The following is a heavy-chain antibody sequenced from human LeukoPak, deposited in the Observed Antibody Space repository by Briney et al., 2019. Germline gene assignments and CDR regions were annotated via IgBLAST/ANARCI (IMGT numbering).Heavy chain of an antibody. CDR2: INHSGST. J-gene: IGHJ3*02. V-gene: IGHV4-34*01. CDR1: GASITTFY. Sequence: SDTLSLICTVCGASITTFYWSCLPHPPERGLEWIGEINHSGSTNHNPSLKSRVTISVDTSKNQFSLKLSSITAANTAVYYSARRGLEPVWAASDIWGQGTMVTVSS. CDR3: ARRGLEPVWAASDI. D-gene: IGHD1-1*01.